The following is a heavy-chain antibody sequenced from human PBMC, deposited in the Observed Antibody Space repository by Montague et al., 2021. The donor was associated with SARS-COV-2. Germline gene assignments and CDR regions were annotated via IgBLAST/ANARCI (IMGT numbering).Heavy chain of an antibody. CDR3: ARGNWEKVTGTTSDYLYYFDR. CDR1: GDSVSSSSVA. D-gene: IGHD1-7*01. J-gene: IGHJ4*02. CDR2: TYYRSRWYD. Sequence: CAISGDSVSSSSVAWNWIRQSPSRGLEWLGRTYYRSRWYDEYAASVKGRITMNPDTAKNHFSLQLNSVTPEDTAVYYCARGNWEKVTGTTSDYLYYFDRWGQGTLVTVSS. V-gene: IGHV6-1*01.